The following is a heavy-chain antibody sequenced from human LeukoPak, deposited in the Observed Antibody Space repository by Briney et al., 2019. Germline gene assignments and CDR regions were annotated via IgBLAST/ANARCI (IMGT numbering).Heavy chain of an antibody. D-gene: IGHD2/OR15-2a*01. CDR3: AREGNGLLSKDFDY. Sequence: VASMKGSCKSSGFTFTDYYIHWVRQAPGQGLEWMGYIGPHSSATSSPQEFQGRVTMTRDTSMSTAYMELTRLTSDDTAVHYCAREGNGLLSKDFDYWGQGTLVTVSS. CDR1: GFTFTDYY. V-gene: IGHV1-2*02. J-gene: IGHJ4*02. CDR2: IGPHSSAT.